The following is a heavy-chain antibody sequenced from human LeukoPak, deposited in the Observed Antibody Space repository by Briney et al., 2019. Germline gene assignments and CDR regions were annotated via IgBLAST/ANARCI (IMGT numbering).Heavy chain of an antibody. CDR3: ARAPLYSSFDY. CDR2: IYYSGTT. J-gene: IGHJ4*02. CDR1: GGSFSGYY. V-gene: IGHV4-59*01. D-gene: IGHD5-18*01. Sequence: SETLSLTCAVYGGSFSGYYWSWICQPPGKGLEWIGYIYYSGTTNYNPSLKSRVTISVDTSKNQFSLKLSSVTAADTAVYYCARAPLYSSFDYWGQGALVTVSS.